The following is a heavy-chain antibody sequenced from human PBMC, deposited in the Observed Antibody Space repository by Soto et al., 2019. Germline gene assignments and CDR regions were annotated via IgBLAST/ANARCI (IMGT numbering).Heavy chain of an antibody. V-gene: IGHV3-21*01. CDR1: GFTFSSYS. CDR3: ARDPGVGATTGSGY. D-gene: IGHD1-26*01. Sequence: GGSLRLSCAASGFTFSSYSMNWVRQAPGKGLEWVSSISSSSSYIYYADSVKGRFTISRDNAKNSLYLQMNSLRAEDTAVYYCARDPGVGATTGSGYWGQGTLVTVSS. CDR2: ISSSSSYI. J-gene: IGHJ4*02.